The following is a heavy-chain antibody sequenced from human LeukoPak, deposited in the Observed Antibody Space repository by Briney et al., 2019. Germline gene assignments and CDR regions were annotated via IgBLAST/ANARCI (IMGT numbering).Heavy chain of an antibody. Sequence: ASVEVSCMPSGYSFTSYDINWVRHATEEGLEWVGWMHTNSGNTEYTQKFLGRVTITRNTSTNTAYMELRSLRSEDTAVYYCATLHYYYYYMVVWGKGTTVTVSS. CDR2: MHTNSGNT. J-gene: IGHJ6*03. V-gene: IGHV1-8*01. CDR1: GYSFTSYD. CDR3: ATLHYYYYYMVV.